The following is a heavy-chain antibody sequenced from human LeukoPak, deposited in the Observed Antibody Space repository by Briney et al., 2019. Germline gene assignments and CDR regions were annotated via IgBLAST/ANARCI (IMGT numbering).Heavy chain of an antibody. J-gene: IGHJ4*02. V-gene: IGHV3-48*03. CDR3: ARYAGPFDY. Sequence: PGGSLRLSXAASGFTFSSYEMNWVRQSPGKGLGGVSYISSSGSTIYYADSVQGRFTISRDNAKNSLYLQMNSLRAEETAVYYCARYAGPFDYWGQGTLVTVSS. CDR1: GFTFSSYE. CDR2: ISSSGSTI.